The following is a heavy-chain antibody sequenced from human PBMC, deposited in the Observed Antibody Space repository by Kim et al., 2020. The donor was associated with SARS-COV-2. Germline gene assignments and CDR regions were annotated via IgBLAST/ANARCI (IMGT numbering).Heavy chain of an antibody. J-gene: IGHJ4*02. Sequence: DYNPSLRSRLTISVDTSRNQFSMELNSVTAADTAIYYCTAAPNNYFFDHWGQGTLVTVSS. D-gene: IGHD6-13*01. CDR3: TAAPNNYFFDH. V-gene: IGHV4-59*03.